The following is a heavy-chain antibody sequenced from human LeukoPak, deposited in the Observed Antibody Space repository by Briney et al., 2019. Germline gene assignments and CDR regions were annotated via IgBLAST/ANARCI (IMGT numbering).Heavy chain of an antibody. D-gene: IGHD3-3*01. J-gene: IGHJ4*02. CDR3: ARGPEWYYFDY. CDR2: IYYSGSA. V-gene: IGHV4-59*08. Sequence: PSETLSLTCTVSGGSISSYYWSWIRLPPGKGLEWIGYIYYSGSAIYSPSLKSRVTISVDTSKNQFSLRLSSVTAADTAVYYCARGPEWYYFDYWGQGTLVTVSS. CDR1: GGSISSYY.